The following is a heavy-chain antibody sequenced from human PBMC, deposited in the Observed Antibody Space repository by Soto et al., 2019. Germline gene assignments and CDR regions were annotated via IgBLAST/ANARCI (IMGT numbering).Heavy chain of an antibody. Sequence: SETLSLTCTVSGGSISSGVYYWSWIRQPPGKGLEWIGYIYYSGSTYYNPSLKSRVTISVDTSKNQFSLKLSSVTAADTAVYYCARGIDGYVDYWGQGTLVTVSS. CDR1: GGSISSGVYY. V-gene: IGHV4-30-4*01. CDR3: ARGIDGYVDY. J-gene: IGHJ4*02. CDR2: IYYSGST.